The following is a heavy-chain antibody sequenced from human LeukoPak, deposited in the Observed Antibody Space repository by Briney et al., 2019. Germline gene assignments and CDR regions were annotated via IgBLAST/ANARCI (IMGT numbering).Heavy chain of an antibody. CDR1: GGSISSGDYY. D-gene: IGHD1-26*01. Sequence: SQTLSLTCTVSGGSISSGDYYWSWIRQPPGKGLEWIGYIYYSESTYYNPSLKSRVTISVDTSKNQFSLKLSSVTAADTAVYYCARDLSSRIVGAMLAFDIWGQGTMVTVSS. CDR2: IYYSEST. V-gene: IGHV4-30-4*01. CDR3: ARDLSSRIVGAMLAFDI. J-gene: IGHJ3*02.